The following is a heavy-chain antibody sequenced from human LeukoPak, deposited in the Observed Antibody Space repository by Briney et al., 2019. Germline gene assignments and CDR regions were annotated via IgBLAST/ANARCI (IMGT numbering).Heavy chain of an antibody. Sequence: GRSLRLSCAASGFTFSNYGMYWVRQAPGKGLEWVAVIWHDGSNKYYADSVKGRFTISRDNSKNTMYLEMNSLRAEDTAVYYCAKDGGNNWNDGNWFDPWGQGTLVTVSS. V-gene: IGHV3-33*06. J-gene: IGHJ5*02. CDR3: AKDGGNNWNDGNWFDP. D-gene: IGHD1-1*01. CDR2: IWHDGSNK. CDR1: GFTFSNYG.